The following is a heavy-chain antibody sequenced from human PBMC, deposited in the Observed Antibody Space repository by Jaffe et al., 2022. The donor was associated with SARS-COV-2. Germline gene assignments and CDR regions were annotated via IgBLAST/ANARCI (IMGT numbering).Heavy chain of an antibody. CDR2: TYHRSRWFY. V-gene: IGHV6-1*01. CDR1: GDSVSSNSAV. D-gene: IGHD6-19*01. CDR3: VRDSGGWTH. J-gene: IGHJ4*02. Sequence: QVQLQQSGPGLVKPSQTLSLNCAVSGDSVSSNSAVWNWIRQSPSRGLEWLGRTYHRSRWFYDYALSVKSRISFNPDTSKNQISLQLNSVTPEDTAVYYCVRDSGGWTHWGQGTLVTVSS.